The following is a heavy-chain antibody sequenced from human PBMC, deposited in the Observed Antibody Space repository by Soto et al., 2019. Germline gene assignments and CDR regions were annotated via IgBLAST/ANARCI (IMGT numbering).Heavy chain of an antibody. CDR3: ASDSRYCSSTSCYTFDY. D-gene: IGHD2-2*02. CDR2: ISSSSSYI. CDR1: GFTFSSYS. V-gene: IGHV3-21*01. Sequence: GGSLRLSCAASGFTFSSYSMNWVRQAPGKGLEWVSSISSSSSYIYYADSVKGRFTISRDNAKNSLYLQMNSLRAEDTAVYYCASDSRYCSSTSCYTFDYWGQGTLVTVSS. J-gene: IGHJ4*02.